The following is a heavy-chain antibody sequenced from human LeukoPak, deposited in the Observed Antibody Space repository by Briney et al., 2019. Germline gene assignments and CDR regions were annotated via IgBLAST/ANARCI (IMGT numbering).Heavy chain of an antibody. CDR1: GFTFSSFA. CDR2: ITGNHGAT. V-gene: IGHV3-23*01. CDR3: TKGPNGNYVGAFDP. Sequence: GGSLRLSCAASGFTFSSFAMTWVRQAPGKGLEWVSSITGNHGATYNIDSVKGGFTISRDNSQNTLYLQMNSLRVEDTAVYYCTKGPNGNYVGAFDPWGQGTLVTVSS. J-gene: IGHJ5*02. D-gene: IGHD4-17*01.